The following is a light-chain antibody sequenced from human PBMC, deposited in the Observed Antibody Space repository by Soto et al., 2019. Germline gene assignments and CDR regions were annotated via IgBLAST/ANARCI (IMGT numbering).Light chain of an antibody. CDR2: DAS. CDR3: QQRSNWPYT. Sequence: EIVLTQSPATLSLSPGERATLSCRASQSVSSYLAWYQQKPGQAPRLLIYDASNRATGIQARFSGSGSGTDFTLTISSLGPEDFAVYYCQQRSNWPYTFGQGTKLEIK. CDR1: QSVSSY. V-gene: IGKV3-11*01. J-gene: IGKJ2*01.